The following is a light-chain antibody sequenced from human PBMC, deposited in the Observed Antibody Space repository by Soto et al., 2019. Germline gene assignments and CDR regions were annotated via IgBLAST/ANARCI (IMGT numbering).Light chain of an antibody. Sequence: EVMLTQSPGTLSLSPGERATLSCKASQSVSGNYIAWYQQKSGQAPRLLIYGASNRATGIPDRFSGSGSGTDFTLTIRRLEPEDFAVYYCQQYDTSPRTFGQGTKVEFK. CDR1: QSVSGNY. CDR2: GAS. J-gene: IGKJ1*01. V-gene: IGKV3-20*01. CDR3: QQYDTSPRT.